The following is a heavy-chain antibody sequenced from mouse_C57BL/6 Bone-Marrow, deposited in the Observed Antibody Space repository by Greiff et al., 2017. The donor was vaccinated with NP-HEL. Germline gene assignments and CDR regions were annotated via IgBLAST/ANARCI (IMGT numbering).Heavy chain of an antibody. V-gene: IGHV3-6*01. Sequence: EVQLVESGPGLVKPSQSLSLTCSVTGYSITSGYYWYWIRQFPGNKLEWMGYISYDGSNNYNPSLKNRISITRDTSKNQFFLKLNSVTTEDTTAYYCARSQGYSSYWYFDVWGTGTTVTVSS. D-gene: IGHD2-5*01. J-gene: IGHJ1*03. CDR1: GYSITSGYY. CDR2: ISYDGSN. CDR3: ARSQGYSSYWYFDV.